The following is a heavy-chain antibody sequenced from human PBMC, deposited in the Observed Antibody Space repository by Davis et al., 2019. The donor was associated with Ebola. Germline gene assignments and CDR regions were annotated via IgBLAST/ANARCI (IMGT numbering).Heavy chain of an antibody. CDR3: ARDKMVLTDNWLDP. J-gene: IGHJ5*02. Sequence: ASVKVSCKASGYTFTGYYIHWVRQAPGQGLEWMGWINPNNGDTKLAQRFQGRVTMTRDTSIGTAYMELSSLGSDDTAVYFCARDKMVLTDNWLDPWGQGTLVTVSS. D-gene: IGHD4/OR15-4a*01. V-gene: IGHV1-2*02. CDR1: GYTFTGYY. CDR2: INPNNGDT.